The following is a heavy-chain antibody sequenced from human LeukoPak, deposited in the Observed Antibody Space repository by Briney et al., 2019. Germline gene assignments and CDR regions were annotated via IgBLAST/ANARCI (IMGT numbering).Heavy chain of an antibody. V-gene: IGHV4-59*01. CDR3: ARDDYDLNYYYYMDV. CDR1: GGSISSYY. D-gene: IGHD3-22*01. CDR2: IYYSGST. J-gene: IGHJ6*03. Sequence: PSETLSLTXTVSGGSISSYYWSWIWQPPGKGLEWIGYIYYSGSTNYNPSLKSRVTISVDTSKNQFSLKLSSVTAADTAVYYCARDDYDLNYYYYMDVWGKGTTVTVSS.